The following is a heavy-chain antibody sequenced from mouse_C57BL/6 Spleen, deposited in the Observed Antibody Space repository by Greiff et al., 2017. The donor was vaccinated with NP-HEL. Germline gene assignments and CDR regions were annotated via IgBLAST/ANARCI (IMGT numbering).Heavy chain of an antibody. V-gene: IGHV1-82*01. J-gene: IGHJ4*01. CDR1: GYAFSSSW. Sequence: QVQLKESGPELVKPGASVKISCKASGYAFSSSWMNWVKQRPGKGLEWIGRIYPGDGDTNYNGKFKGKATLTADKSSSTAYMQLSSLTSEDSAVYFCARNLIMDYWGQGTSVTVSS. CDR3: ARNLIMDY. CDR2: IYPGDGDT.